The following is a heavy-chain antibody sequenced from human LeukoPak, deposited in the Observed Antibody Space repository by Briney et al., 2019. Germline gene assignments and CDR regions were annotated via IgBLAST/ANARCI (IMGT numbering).Heavy chain of an antibody. CDR3: AREGVGATGSEDWFDP. CDR1: GFTFDNYG. J-gene: IGHJ5*02. CDR2: ISSSGSTI. Sequence: PGGSLRLSCAASGFTFDNYGMSWVRQAPGKGLEWVSYISSSGSTIYYADSVKGRFTISRDNAKNSLYLQMNSPRAEDTAVYYCAREGVGATGSEDWFDPWGQGTLVTVSS. D-gene: IGHD1-26*01. V-gene: IGHV3-48*03.